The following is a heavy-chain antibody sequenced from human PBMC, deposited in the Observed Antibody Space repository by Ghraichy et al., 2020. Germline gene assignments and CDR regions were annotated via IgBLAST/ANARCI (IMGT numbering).Heavy chain of an antibody. V-gene: IGHV4-31*03. D-gene: IGHD5-24*01. CDR1: GGSISSGGHY. CDR2: IYYSGST. J-gene: IGHJ4*02. CDR3: ARSRDGYNKFDY. Sequence: SETLSLTCTVSGGSISSGGHYWSWIRQHPGKGLEWIGYIYYSGSTYYNPSLRSRVTISVDTSQNQFSLRLSSVTAADTAVYFCARSRDGYNKFDYWGQGALVTVSS.